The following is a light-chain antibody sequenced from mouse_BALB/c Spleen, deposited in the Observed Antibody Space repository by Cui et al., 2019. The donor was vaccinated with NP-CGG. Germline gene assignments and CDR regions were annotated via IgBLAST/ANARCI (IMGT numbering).Light chain of an antibody. Sequence: QAVVTQASALTTSPGETVTLTCRSSIGAVTTSNYANWVQEKPDHLFTGLIGGTNNRAPGVPARFSGSLIGDKAALTITGAQTEDEAIYFCALWYSNHWVSGGGTKLTVL. CDR1: IGAVTTSNY. CDR2: GTN. J-gene: IGLJ1*01. V-gene: IGLV1*01. CDR3: ALWYSNHWV.